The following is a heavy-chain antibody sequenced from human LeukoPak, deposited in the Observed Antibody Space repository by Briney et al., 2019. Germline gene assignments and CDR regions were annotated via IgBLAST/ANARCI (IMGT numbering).Heavy chain of an antibody. CDR2: ISSSSSYI. Sequence: GGSLRLSCAASGFTFSSYSMNWVRQAPGKGLEWVSSISSSSSYIYYADSVKGRFTISRDNAKNSLYLQMNSLRAEDTAVYYCARDGSTYYDILTGYYQYRGYFDDWGQGTLVTVSS. J-gene: IGHJ4*02. CDR3: ARDGSTYYDILTGYYQYRGYFDD. CDR1: GFTFSSYS. D-gene: IGHD3-9*01. V-gene: IGHV3-21*01.